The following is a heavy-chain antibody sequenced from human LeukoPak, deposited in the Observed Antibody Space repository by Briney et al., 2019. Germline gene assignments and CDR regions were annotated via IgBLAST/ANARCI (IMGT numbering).Heavy chain of an antibody. Sequence: GGSLRLSCAASRFSFSIYWMHWVRQAPGKGLVWVSRTNSDGSTTTYADSVKGRFTISRDNAKNTLYLQMNSLRAEDTAVYYCARGTGYFLFDYWGQGTLVTVSS. D-gene: IGHD2-8*02. J-gene: IGHJ4*02. V-gene: IGHV3-74*01. CDR3: ARGTGYFLFDY. CDR2: TNSDGSTT. CDR1: RFSFSIYW.